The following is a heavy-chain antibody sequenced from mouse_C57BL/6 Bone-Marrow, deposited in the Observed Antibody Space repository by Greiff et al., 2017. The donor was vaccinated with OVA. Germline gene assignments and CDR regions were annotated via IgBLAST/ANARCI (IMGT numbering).Heavy chain of an antibody. V-gene: IGHV1-55*01. J-gene: IGHJ4*01. CDR1: GYTFTSYW. D-gene: IGHD1-1*01. CDR3: ARAGITTVEGDFAMDY. CDR2: IYPGSGRT. Sequence: QVQLQQPGAELVKPGASVKMSCKASGYTFTSYWITWVKQRPGQGLEWIGDIYPGSGRTNYNEKFKSKATLTVDTSSSTAYMQLSSLTSEDSAVYNCARAGITTVEGDFAMDYWGQGTTVTGSS.